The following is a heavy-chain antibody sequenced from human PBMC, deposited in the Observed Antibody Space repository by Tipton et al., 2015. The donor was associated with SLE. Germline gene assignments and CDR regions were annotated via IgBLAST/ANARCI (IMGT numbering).Heavy chain of an antibody. CDR3: ARSHDSTAYRGTFDI. D-gene: IGHD2/OR15-2a*01. J-gene: IGHJ3*02. CDR1: GGSFSGYY. CDR2: IYHSGST. Sequence: LRLSCAVYGGSFSGYYWNWIRQHPRTGLEWIGYIYHSGSTYYNPSLKSRVRFSVDTSKNQFSLNLNYVTAADTAVYFCARSHDSTAYRGTFDIWGQGTMVTVSS. V-gene: IGHV4-34*09.